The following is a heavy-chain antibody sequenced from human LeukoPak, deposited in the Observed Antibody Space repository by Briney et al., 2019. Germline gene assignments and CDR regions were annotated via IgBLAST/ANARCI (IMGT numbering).Heavy chain of an antibody. CDR1: GGSISSGGYY. CDR3: ARDGSGRYLYYFDY. V-gene: IGHV4-61*08. Sequence: SETLSLTCIVSGGSISSGGYYWSWIRQHPGKGLEWIGYIYYSGSTNYNPSLKSRVTISVDTSKNQFSLKLSSVTAADTAVYYCARDGSGRYLYYFDYWGQGTLVTVSS. CDR2: IYYSGST. J-gene: IGHJ4*02. D-gene: IGHD3-10*01.